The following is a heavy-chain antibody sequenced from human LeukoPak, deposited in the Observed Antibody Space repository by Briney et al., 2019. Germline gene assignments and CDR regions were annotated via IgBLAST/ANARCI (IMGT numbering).Heavy chain of an antibody. V-gene: IGHV4-34*01. Sequence: GSLRLSCAASAFTFSDYSMNWIRQSPGKGLQWIAEVNHRGDTNYNPSVKGRVTISVDTSKNQFSLKVTSLTAADTAVYYCARGPTISETGYFDYWGQGTLVTVSS. CDR1: AFTFSDYS. CDR2: VNHRGDT. CDR3: ARGPTISETGYFDY. D-gene: IGHD1-1*01. J-gene: IGHJ4*03.